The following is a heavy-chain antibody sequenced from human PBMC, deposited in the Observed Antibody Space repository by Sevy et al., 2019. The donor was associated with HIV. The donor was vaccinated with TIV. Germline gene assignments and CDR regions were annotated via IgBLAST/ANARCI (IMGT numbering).Heavy chain of an antibody. V-gene: IGHV4-39*01. CDR1: GVSISSYSYY. D-gene: IGHD1-1*01. CDR3: ARHRVFSQLDAFDI. CDR2: VYYTGST. J-gene: IGHJ3*02. Sequence: SETLSLICSVSGVSISSYSYYWGWVRQPPEEGLEWIGSVYYTGSTYYNPSLKTRVSISVHTSKNLFSVRLDSVTAADTAVYYCARHRVFSQLDAFDIWGQGTMVTVSS.